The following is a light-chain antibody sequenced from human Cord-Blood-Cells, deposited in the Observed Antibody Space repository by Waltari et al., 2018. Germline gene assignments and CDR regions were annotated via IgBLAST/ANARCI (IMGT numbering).Light chain of an antibody. CDR1: QGISNS. V-gene: IGKV1-27*01. CDR3: QKYNSSPFT. Sequence: DIQMTQSPSSLYASVGDRVTITCRAIQGISNSLAWYQQKPGKVPKRLIYAASALQSVVPSRFSGSGSGTDFTLTISSLQPEDVATYYCQKYNSSPFTFGPGTKVDIK. CDR2: AAS. J-gene: IGKJ3*01.